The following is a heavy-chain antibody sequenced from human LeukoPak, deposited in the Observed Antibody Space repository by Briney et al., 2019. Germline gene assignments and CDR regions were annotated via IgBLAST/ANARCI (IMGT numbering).Heavy chain of an antibody. CDR3: ASSTYCVGDCYSFLDY. V-gene: IGHV1-69*13. J-gene: IGHJ4*02. Sequence: SVTVSCKASGGTFSSYAISWVRPAPGQGLDWMGGIIPIFGTANYAQKFQRRVPITADDPTSRAYMELSSLTSEYTAVYYCASSTYCVGDCYSFLDYWGQGALVTVSS. D-gene: IGHD2-21*02. CDR2: IIPIFGTA. CDR1: GGTFSSYA.